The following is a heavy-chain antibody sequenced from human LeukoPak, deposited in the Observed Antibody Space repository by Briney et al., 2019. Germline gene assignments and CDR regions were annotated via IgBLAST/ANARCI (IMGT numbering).Heavy chain of an antibody. J-gene: IGHJ3*02. CDR1: GGSFSGYY. V-gene: IGHV4-34*01. Sequence: KPSETLSLTCAVYGGSFSGYYWSWIRQPPGKGLERIGEINHSGSTNYNPSLKSRGTISVDTSKNQFSLKLSSVTAADTAVYYCARRRNLRGSAFDIWGQGTMVTVSS. CDR2: INHSGST. D-gene: IGHD2-15*01. CDR3: ARRRNLRGSAFDI.